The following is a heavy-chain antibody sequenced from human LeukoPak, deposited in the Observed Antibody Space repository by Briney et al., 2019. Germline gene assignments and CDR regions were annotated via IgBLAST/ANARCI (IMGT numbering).Heavy chain of an antibody. J-gene: IGHJ3*01. CDR3: ARSQSGVFDV. Sequence: GGSLRLSCVVSGFTFTNYWMQWVRQVPGKGLVWVARMNSDGTSIIHADSVKGRFTISRDNAENTLYLQMNSLRPEGTALYYCARSQSGVFDVWGQGTMVIVSS. D-gene: IGHD2-15*01. CDR1: GFTFTNYW. V-gene: IGHV3-74*01. CDR2: MNSDGTSI.